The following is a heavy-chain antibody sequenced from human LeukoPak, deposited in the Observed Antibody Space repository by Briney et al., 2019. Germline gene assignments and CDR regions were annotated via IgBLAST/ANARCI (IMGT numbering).Heavy chain of an antibody. CDR1: RFTFSIYA. CDR2: ISGSGGST. J-gene: IGHJ6*04. V-gene: IGHV3-23*01. Sequence: GGSLRLSCAASRFTFSIYAISWVRQAPGKGLGWVSSISGSGGSTYYADSVKGRFTISRDNSKNTLYLQMNSLRAEDTAVYYCAKGQTTRYYYYGMDVWGKGTTVTVSS. CDR3: AKGQTTRYYYYGMDV. D-gene: IGHD4-17*01.